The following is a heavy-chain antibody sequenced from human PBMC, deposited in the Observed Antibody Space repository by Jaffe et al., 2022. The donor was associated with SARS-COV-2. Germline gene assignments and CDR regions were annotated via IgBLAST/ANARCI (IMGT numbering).Heavy chain of an antibody. V-gene: IGHV3-30*18. J-gene: IGHJ6*02. Sequence: QVQLVESGGGVVQPGRSLRLSCAASGFTFSSYGMHWVRQAPGKGLEWVAVISYDGSNKYYADSVKGRFTISRDNSKNTLYLQMNSLRAEDTAVYYCAKAPFTMVRGVINNYYGMDVWGQGTTVTVSS. CDR3: AKAPFTMVRGVINNYYGMDV. CDR1: GFTFSSYG. D-gene: IGHD3-10*01. CDR2: ISYDGSNK.